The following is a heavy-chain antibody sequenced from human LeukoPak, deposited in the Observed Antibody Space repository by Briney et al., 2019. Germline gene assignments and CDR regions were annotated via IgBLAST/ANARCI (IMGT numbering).Heavy chain of an antibody. Sequence: GGSLRLSCAASRFTFRSYDMNWVRQAPGKGLEWVAFIRYDGSNKYYADSVKGRFTISRDNSNNTLYLQMNSLRPEDSAVYYCAKAEHSFSSDYWGQGTLLTVSS. D-gene: IGHD6-6*01. CDR1: RFTFRSYD. CDR3: AKAEHSFSSDY. J-gene: IGHJ4*02. CDR2: IRYDGSNK. V-gene: IGHV3-30*02.